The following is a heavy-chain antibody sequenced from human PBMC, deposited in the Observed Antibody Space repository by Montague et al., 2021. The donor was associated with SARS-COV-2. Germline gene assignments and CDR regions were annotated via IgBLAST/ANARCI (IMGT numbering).Heavy chain of an antibody. CDR2: IWYDGGNK. CDR1: GFTFSSYG. D-gene: IGHD4-17*01. Sequence: SLRLSCAASGFTFSSYGMHWVRQAPGKGLEWVAVIWYDGGNKYYADSVKGRFTISRDNSKNTLYLQMNSLRAEDTAVYYCAKDLDGDYDKYYYYYGMDVWGQGTTVTVSS. V-gene: IGHV3-33*06. J-gene: IGHJ6*02. CDR3: AKDLDGDYDKYYYYYGMDV.